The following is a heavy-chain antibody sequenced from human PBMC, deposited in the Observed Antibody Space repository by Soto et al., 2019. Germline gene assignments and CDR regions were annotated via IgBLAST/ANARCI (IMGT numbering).Heavy chain of an antibody. Sequence: QMQLVQSGPEVKKPGTSVKVSCKASGFTVTSSAVQWVRQARGQRLEWIGWIGAGSGNTNYAQKFQERVTITRDMSTSTAYMELSSLRSEDTAVYHCAAGRARQHYYGMDVWGQGTTVTVSS. J-gene: IGHJ6*02. D-gene: IGHD6-6*01. CDR3: AAGRARQHYYGMDV. CDR2: IGAGSGNT. CDR1: GFTVTSSA. V-gene: IGHV1-58*01.